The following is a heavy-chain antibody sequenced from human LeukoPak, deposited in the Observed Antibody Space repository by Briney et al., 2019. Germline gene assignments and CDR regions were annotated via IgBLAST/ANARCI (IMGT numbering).Heavy chain of an antibody. Sequence: GGSLRPSCAASGFTFSSYAMSWVRQAPGKGLEWVSAISGSGGSTYYADSVKGRFTISRDNSKNTLYLQMNSLRAEDTAVYYCAKRPEAGVNIDYWGQGTLVTVSS. V-gene: IGHV3-23*01. CDR2: ISGSGGST. CDR1: GFTFSSYA. CDR3: AKRPEAGVNIDY. J-gene: IGHJ4*02. D-gene: IGHD6-19*01.